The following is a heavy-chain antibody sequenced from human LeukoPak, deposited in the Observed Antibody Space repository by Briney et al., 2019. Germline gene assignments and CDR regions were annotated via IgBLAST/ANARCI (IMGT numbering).Heavy chain of an antibody. J-gene: IGHJ4*02. V-gene: IGHV4-39*02. D-gene: IGHD5-12*01. Sequence: SETLSLTCTVSGGSISSSGYIWWWIRQPPGKGLEWIGNVYYSGSSNYSPSLKSRVTISVDTSNNHFSLKLSSVTAADTAVYYCTRRIEGSGFRDYWGQGTLVTVSS. CDR3: TRRIEGSGFRDY. CDR2: VYYSGSS. CDR1: GGSISSSGYI.